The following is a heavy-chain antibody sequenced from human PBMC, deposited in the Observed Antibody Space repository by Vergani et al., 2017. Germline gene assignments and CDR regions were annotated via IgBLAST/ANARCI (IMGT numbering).Heavy chain of an antibody. D-gene: IGHD6-6*01. Sequence: QVQLQESGPGLVKPSQTLSITCTVSGGYIRSGGYYWSWIRQPPGKVLEGIGYIYYSGSTNYNPSLKSRVTISVDTSKNQFYRHLSSVTAADSAVYYCARVSHSSSADGYYYYGMDVWGEGTTVT. CDR1: GGYIRSGGYY. J-gene: IGHJ6*02. CDR2: IYYSGST. V-gene: IGHV4-61*08. CDR3: ARVSHSSSADGYYYYGMDV.